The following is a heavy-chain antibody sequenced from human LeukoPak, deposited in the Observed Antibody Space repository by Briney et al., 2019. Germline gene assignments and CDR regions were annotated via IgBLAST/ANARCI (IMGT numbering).Heavy chain of an antibody. CDR2: IYYSGST. Sequence: SETLSLTCTVSGGSISSGGYYWSWLRQHPGKGLEWIGYIYYSGSTYYNPSLKSRVTISVDTSKNQFSLKLSSVTAADTAVYYCARDLRGDGFDYWGQGTLVTVSS. D-gene: IGHD3-16*01. V-gene: IGHV4-31*03. CDR1: GGSISSGGYY. J-gene: IGHJ4*02. CDR3: ARDLRGDGFDY.